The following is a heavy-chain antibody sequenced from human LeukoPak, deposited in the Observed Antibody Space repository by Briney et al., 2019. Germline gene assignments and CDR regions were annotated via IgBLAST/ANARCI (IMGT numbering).Heavy chain of an antibody. CDR2: INHSGST. Sequence: KPSETQSLTCAVYGGSFSGYYWSWIRQPPGKGLEWIGEINHSGSTNYNPSLKSRVTISVDTSKNQFSLKLSSVTAADTAVYYCARVRYYYDKKHDAFDIWGQGTMVTVSS. CDR3: ARVRYYYDKKHDAFDI. D-gene: IGHD3-22*01. V-gene: IGHV4-34*01. CDR1: GGSFSGYY. J-gene: IGHJ3*02.